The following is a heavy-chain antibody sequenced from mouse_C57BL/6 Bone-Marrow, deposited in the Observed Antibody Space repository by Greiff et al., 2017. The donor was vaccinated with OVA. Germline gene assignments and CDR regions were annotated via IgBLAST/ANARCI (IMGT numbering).Heavy chain of an antibody. J-gene: IGHJ3*01. CDR2: INPSSGYT. V-gene: IGHV1-4*01. CDR3: ARPWCAY. CDR1: GYTITSYT. Sequence: QVQLKQSGADLARPGASVKMSCKASGYTITSYTMHWVKQRPGQGLEWMGYINPSSGYTKYNQKFKDKAKLTADKSYRTAYMQLSRLTSEDSAVYYGARPWCAYWGRGTLVTVSA.